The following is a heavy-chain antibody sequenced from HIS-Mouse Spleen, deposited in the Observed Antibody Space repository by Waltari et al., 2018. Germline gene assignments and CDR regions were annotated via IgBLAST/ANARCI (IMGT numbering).Heavy chain of an antibody. D-gene: IGHD2-2*01. CDR2: IYYSGRT. J-gene: IGHJ5*02. CDR3: ARGLGYCSSTSCLGDWFDP. CDR1: GGSISSSSYY. Sequence: QLQLQESGPGLVKPSETLSLTCTVSGGSISSSSYYWGWIRQPPGKGLEWIGSIYYSGRTYYNPSLKSRVTISVDTSKNQFSLKLSSVTAADTAVYYCARGLGYCSSTSCLGDWFDPWGQGTLVTFSS. V-gene: IGHV4-39*07.